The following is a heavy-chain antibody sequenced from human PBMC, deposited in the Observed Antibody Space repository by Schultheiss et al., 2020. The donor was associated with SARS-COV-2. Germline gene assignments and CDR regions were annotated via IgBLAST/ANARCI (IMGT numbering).Heavy chain of an antibody. V-gene: IGHV4-59*08. Sequence: SETLSLTCTVSGGSISSHYWSWIRQPPGKGLEWIGYIYYSGSTNYNPSLKSRVTISVDTSKNQFSLKLSSVTAADTAVYYCASLDYYDSSGYFGYWGQGTLVTVSS. CDR2: IYYSGST. J-gene: IGHJ4*02. CDR3: ASLDYYDSSGYFGY. CDR1: GGSISSHY. D-gene: IGHD3-22*01.